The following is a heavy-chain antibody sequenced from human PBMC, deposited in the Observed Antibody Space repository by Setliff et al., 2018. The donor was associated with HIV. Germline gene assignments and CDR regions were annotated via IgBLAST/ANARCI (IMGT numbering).Heavy chain of an antibody. CDR3: ARHFPSISLFFGDPGPFDR. CDR2: IFNDGRT. D-gene: IGHD3-10*01. Sequence: NPSETLSLTCTVSGGSISSSSYYWGWIRQPPGKGLEWIGSIFNDGRTYYNPSLKSRVTIPMDTSTNQFSLKLTSVTAADTAVYFCARHFPSISLFFGDPGPFDRWGQGALVTV. J-gene: IGHJ4*02. V-gene: IGHV4-39*01. CDR1: GGSISSSSYY.